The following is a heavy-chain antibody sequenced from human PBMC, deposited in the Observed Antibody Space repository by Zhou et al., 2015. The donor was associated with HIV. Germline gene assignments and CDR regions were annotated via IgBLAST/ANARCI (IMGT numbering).Heavy chain of an antibody. Sequence: QVQLVQSGAEVKKPGASVKVSCKASGYTFTSYYMHWVRQAPGQGLEWMGIINPSGGSTSYAQKFQGRVTITADESTSTAYMELSSLRSEDTAVYYCARELLAATRGWFDPWGQGTLVTVSS. CDR3: ARELLAATRGWFDP. D-gene: IGHD2-15*01. CDR1: GYTFTSYY. V-gene: IGHV1-46*01. CDR2: INPSGGST. J-gene: IGHJ5*02.